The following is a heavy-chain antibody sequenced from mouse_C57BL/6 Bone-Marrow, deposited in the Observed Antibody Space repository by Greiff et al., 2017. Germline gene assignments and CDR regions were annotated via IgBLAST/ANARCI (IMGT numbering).Heavy chain of an antibody. CDR2: ISYDGSN. CDR3: ARETWDYFDY. Sequence: EVQRVESGPGLVKPSQSLSLTCSVTGYSITSGYYWNWIRQFPGNKLEWRGYISYDGSNNYNPSLKNRISITRDTSKNQFFLKLNSVTTEDTATYYCARETWDYFDYWGQGTTLTVSS. J-gene: IGHJ2*01. V-gene: IGHV3-6*01. CDR1: GYSITSGYY. D-gene: IGHD4-1*01.